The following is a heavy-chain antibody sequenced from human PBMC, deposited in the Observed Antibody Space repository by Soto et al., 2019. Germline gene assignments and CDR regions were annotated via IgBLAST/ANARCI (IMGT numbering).Heavy chain of an antibody. CDR2: ISTNNTT. V-gene: IGHV3-48*03. CDR1: GYSLSHFE. CDR3: ARGTKGGYGFEH. D-gene: IGHD3-22*01. Sequence: PGGSLRLSCAVPGYSLSHFEMHWVRQAPGKGLEWVSFISTNNTTDYADSLRSRFSHSRDNAKNSVLLQMNSLRGEEKAVYYCARGTKGGYGFEHWGQGTQVTVSS. J-gene: IGHJ4*02.